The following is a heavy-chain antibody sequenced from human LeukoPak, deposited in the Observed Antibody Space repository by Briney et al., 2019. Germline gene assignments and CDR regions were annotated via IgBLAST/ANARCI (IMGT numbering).Heavy chain of an antibody. D-gene: IGHD3-22*01. J-gene: IGHJ4*02. CDR2: INTSGST. Sequence: SETLSLTCTVSGDSIITFYWRWIRQLAGKGLGWIGCINTSGSTTYNPSLKARVTMSVDPSWDQFSLKLSPVTAADPAGFSWGGDSYYDSANLFYWGQGALVTVSS. CDR3: GGDSYYDSANLFY. V-gene: IGHV4-4*07. CDR1: GDSIITFY.